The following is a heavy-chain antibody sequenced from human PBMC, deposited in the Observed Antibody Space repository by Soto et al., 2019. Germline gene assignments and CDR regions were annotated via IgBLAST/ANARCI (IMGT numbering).Heavy chain of an antibody. CDR1: GFSFADHA. CDR2: ISWNSGDK. CDR3: AKSHTTSGWYVTTDY. D-gene: IGHD6-19*01. J-gene: IGHJ4*02. V-gene: IGHV3-9*01. Sequence: PGGSLRLSXAASGFSFADHAMHWVRQGPAKGLEWVSGISWNSGDKDYGESVKGRFVISRDNGKKSLDLQMNSLRAEDTALYYCAKSHTTSGWYVTTDYWGQGTRVTVSS.